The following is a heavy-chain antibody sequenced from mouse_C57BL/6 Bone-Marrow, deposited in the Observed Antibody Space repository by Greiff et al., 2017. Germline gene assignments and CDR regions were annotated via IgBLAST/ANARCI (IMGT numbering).Heavy chain of an antibody. J-gene: IGHJ1*03. D-gene: IGHD6-1*01. CDR2: ISDGGSYT. V-gene: IGHV5-4*01. Sequence: EVQLVESGGGLVKPGGSLKLSCAASGFTFSSYAMSWVRQTPGKRLEWVATISDGGSYTYYPDNVKGRFTLTRDNAKNNLYLQMSHLKSEDTARYCCERDLFNYPDVWGTGTTVTVSS. CDR1: GFTFSSYA. CDR3: ERDLFNYPDV.